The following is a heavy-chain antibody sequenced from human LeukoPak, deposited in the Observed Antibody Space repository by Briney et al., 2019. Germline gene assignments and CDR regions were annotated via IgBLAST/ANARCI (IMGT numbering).Heavy chain of an antibody. CDR2: ISGSGSTI. Sequence: GGSLRLSCAASGFTFSSCEMNWVRQAPGKGLEWVSYISGSGSTIYYADSVKGRFTISRDNAKNSLYLLMNSLRAEDTAVYYCARECYTDSSGWRLDYWGQGTLVTVSS. V-gene: IGHV3-48*03. J-gene: IGHJ4*02. CDR1: GFTFSSCE. CDR3: ARECYTDSSGWRLDY. D-gene: IGHD6-19*01.